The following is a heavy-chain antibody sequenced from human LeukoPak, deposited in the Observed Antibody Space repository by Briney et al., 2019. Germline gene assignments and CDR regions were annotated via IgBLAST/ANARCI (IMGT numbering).Heavy chain of an antibody. Sequence: PGGSLRLSGAASGFTFSSYAMTWVRQAPVKGLEWVSTISGDDESTFYADSVKGRFTISRDNSKYTLYLQMNSLSADDTAVYYCAKDRSGSRHWGQGTLVTVSS. CDR2: ISGDDEST. V-gene: IGHV3-23*01. J-gene: IGHJ4*02. D-gene: IGHD1-1*01. CDR3: AKDRSGSRH. CDR1: GFTFSSYA.